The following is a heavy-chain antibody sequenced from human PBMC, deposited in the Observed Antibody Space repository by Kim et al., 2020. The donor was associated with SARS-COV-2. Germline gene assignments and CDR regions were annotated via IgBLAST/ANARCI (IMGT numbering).Heavy chain of an antibody. Sequence: GGSLRLSCGASGFTFSNAWKSWVRQAPGKGPEWVGRIKSKTDGGTTDYAAPVKGRVTISRDDAKNTLYLQMNSLKTEDTAVYYCTTDSHYSYGMDVWGQGTTVTVAS. CDR2: IKSKTDGGTT. V-gene: IGHV3-15*01. D-gene: IGHD3-10*01. CDR1: GFTFSNAW. CDR3: TTDSHYSYGMDV. J-gene: IGHJ6*02.